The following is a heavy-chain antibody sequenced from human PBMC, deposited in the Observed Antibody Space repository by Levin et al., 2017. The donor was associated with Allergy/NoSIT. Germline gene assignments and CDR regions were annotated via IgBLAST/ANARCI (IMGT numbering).Heavy chain of an antibody. Sequence: PSETLSLTCAVYGGSFSGYYWSWIRQPPGKGLEWIGEINHSGSTNYNPSLKSRVTISVDTSKNQFSLKLSSVTAADTAVYYCARETPGYCTNGVCPDWGQGTLVTVSS. CDR2: INHSGST. CDR3: ARETPGYCTNGVCPD. CDR1: GGSFSGYY. V-gene: IGHV4-34*01. J-gene: IGHJ4*02. D-gene: IGHD2-8*01.